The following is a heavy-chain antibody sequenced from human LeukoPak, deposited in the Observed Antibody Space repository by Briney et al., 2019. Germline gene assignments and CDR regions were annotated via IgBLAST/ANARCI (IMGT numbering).Heavy chain of an antibody. Sequence: PGGSLRLSCAASGFTFSSYAMSWVRQAPGKGLEWVSSISASGGATYYADSVKGRFTISRDNSKNTLYLQMNSLRAEDTAVYYCARGDIQLWGIDYWGQGTLVTVSS. V-gene: IGHV3-23*01. J-gene: IGHJ4*02. CDR3: ARGDIQLWGIDY. CDR1: GFTFSSYA. CDR2: ISASGGAT. D-gene: IGHD5-18*01.